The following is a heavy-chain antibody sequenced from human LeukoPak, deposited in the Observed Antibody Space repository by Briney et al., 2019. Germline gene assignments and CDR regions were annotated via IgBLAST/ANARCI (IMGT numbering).Heavy chain of an antibody. CDR3: ARVSRSLWYRELGVDY. D-gene: IGHD3-10*01. V-gene: IGHV3-30*04. CDR2: ISYDGSNK. Sequence: PGGSLRLSCAASGFTFSSYAMHWVRQAPGKGLEGVAVISYDGSNKYYADSVKGRFTISRDNSKNTLYLQMNSLRAEDTAVYYCARVSRSLWYRELGVDYWGQGTLVTVSS. CDR1: GFTFSSYA. J-gene: IGHJ4*02.